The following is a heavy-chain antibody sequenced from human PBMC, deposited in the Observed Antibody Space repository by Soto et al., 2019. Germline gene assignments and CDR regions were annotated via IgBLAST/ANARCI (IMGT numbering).Heavy chain of an antibody. CDR2: INPSGDST. D-gene: IGHD6-19*01. CDR3: ARDSSGWYYFDY. V-gene: IGHV1-46*01. J-gene: IGHJ4*02. Sequence: QVQLVQSGAEVKKPGASVKVSCKASGYTFTSYYMHWVRQAPGQGLEWMGIINPSGDSTTYAQKFQGRVTMTRDTSTSTVYRELSSLRSEDTAVYYCARDSSGWYYFDYWGQGTLVTVSS. CDR1: GYTFTSYY.